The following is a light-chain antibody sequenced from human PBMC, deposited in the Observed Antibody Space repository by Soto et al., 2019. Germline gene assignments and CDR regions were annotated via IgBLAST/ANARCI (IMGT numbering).Light chain of an antibody. CDR3: QKYDSAPWT. V-gene: IGKV3-15*01. J-gene: IGKJ1*01. CDR1: QSINSN. CDR2: GAS. Sequence: EIVMTQSPATLSVSPGERGTLSCRASQSINSNVAWYQQKPGQAPRLVIYGASARATGIPDRFSGRGSGTEFTLTISSLQTEDFAVYYCQKYDSAPWTFGQGTKVQIK.